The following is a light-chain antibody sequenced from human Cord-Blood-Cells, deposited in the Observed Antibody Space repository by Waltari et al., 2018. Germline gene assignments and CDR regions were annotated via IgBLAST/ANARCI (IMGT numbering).Light chain of an antibody. CDR2: VKS. Sequence: SSELTQDPAVSVALGQTVRITCQGDIPRSYYASWYQQKPGPAPVLVIYVKSNRPSGIPDPFSGSSSGNTASLTITGAQGEDEADYYCNSRDSSGNHLVFGGGTKLTVL. V-gene: IGLV3-19*01. CDR3: NSRDSSGNHLV. J-gene: IGLJ3*02. CDR1: IPRSYY.